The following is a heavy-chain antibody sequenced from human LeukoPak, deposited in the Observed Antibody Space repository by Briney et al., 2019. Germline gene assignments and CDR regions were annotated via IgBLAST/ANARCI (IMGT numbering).Heavy chain of an antibody. CDR2: IYPGDSDT. D-gene: IGHD1-26*01. CDR1: GYSFISYW. J-gene: IGHJ4*02. CDR3: ARLHAVGATQQPFDY. V-gene: IGHV5-51*01. Sequence: GESLKISCKGSGYSFISYWIAWVRQMPGKGLEWMGIIYPGDSDTRYSPSFQGRVTISADRSISTAYLQWSSLKASDTAKYYCARLHAVGATQQPFDYWGQGTLVTVSS.